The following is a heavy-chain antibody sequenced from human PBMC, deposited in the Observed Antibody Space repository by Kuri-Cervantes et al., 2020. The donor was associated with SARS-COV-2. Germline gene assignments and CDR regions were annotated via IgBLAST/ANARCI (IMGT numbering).Heavy chain of an antibody. V-gene: IGHV3-30-3*02. CDR2: ISYDGSNK. D-gene: IGHD7-27*01. CDR3: TNEGMGKPFDW. CDR1: GFTFSSYA. J-gene: IGHJ4*02. Sequence: GGSLRLSCAASGFTFSSYAMHWVRQAPGKGLEWVAVISYDGSNKYYADSVKGRFTISRDNSKNTLYLQMNSLRAEDTALYYCTNEGMGKPFDWWGQGTLVTVSS.